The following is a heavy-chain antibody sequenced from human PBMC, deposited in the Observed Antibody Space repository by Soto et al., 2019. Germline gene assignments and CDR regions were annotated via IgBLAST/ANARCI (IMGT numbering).Heavy chain of an antibody. V-gene: IGHV6-1*01. CDR2: TYYNSKWYT. J-gene: IGHJ4*02. D-gene: IGHD3-10*01. CDR3: AGNYYGSGSYYSSFDY. CDR1: GDSVSSNSTA. Sequence: QVQLQQSGPGLVKPSQTLSLTCAISGDSVSSNSTAWNWIRQSPSGGLEWLGRTYYNSKWYTDYAASVIRRMTINADTSKNHFSLNLNSVTPEDTALYCCAGNYYGSGSYYSSFDYWGQGTLVTVSS.